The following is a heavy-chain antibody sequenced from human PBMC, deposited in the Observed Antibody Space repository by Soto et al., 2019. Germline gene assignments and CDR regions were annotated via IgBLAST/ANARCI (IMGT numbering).Heavy chain of an antibody. J-gene: IGHJ4*02. CDR2: INAGNGNT. CDR3: ARAVAVAADFDY. CDR1: GYTFTGYA. V-gene: IGHV1-3*05. Sequence: QVQLVQSGAEEKKPGASVKVSCKASGYTFTGYAMHWVRQAPGQRLEWRGWINAGNGNTKYSQKFQGRVTITKDTSARAAYMELSSLSSEDTAVYYCARAVAVAADFDYWGQGTLVTVSS. D-gene: IGHD6-19*01.